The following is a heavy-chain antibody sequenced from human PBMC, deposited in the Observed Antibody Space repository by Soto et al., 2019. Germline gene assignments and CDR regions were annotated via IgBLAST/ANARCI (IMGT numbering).Heavy chain of an antibody. D-gene: IGHD2-21*02. Sequence: PGGSLRLSCAASGFTFSSYGMHWVRQAPGKGLEWVAVIWYDGSNKYYADSVKGRFTISRDNSKDTLYLQMNSLRAEDTAVYYCARDRVVTRYYYYGMDVWGQGTTVTVSS. CDR2: IWYDGSNK. V-gene: IGHV3-33*01. CDR3: ARDRVVTRYYYYGMDV. CDR1: GFTFSSYG. J-gene: IGHJ6*02.